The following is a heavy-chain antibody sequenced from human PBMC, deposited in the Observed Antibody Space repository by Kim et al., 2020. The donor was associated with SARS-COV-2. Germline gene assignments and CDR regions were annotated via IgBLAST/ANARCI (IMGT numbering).Heavy chain of an antibody. D-gene: IGHD6-13*01. V-gene: IGHV4-34*01. CDR1: GGSFSGYY. J-gene: IGHJ4*01. CDR2: INHSGST. CDR3: SREGIAAAGTPRGSFDY. Sequence: SETLSLTCAVYGGSFSGYYWSWIRQPPGKGLEWIGEINHSGSTNYNPSPKSRGTITVDTSMNQFALKLSSVTAADTAVYYCSREGIAAAGTPRGSFDYWG.